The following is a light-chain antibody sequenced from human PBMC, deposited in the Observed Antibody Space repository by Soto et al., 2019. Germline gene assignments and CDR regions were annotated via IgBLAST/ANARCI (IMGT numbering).Light chain of an antibody. CDR1: QSVSSY. V-gene: IGKV3-11*01. CDR3: QQRSNWPPSIT. J-gene: IGKJ5*01. Sequence: VVTQSPTTLSLSPGERATLSCRASQSVSSYLAWYQQKPGQAPRLLIYDASNRATGIPARFSGSGSGTDFTLTISSLEPEDFAVYYCQQRSNWPPSITSGQGRRPAI. CDR2: DAS.